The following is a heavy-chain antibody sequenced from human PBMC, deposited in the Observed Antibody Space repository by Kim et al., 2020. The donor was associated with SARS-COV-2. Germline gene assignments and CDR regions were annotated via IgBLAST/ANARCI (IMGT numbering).Heavy chain of an antibody. CDR3: ARVGDYGDYYYYYGMDV. CDR2: IYYSGST. J-gene: IGHJ6*02. Sequence: SETLSLTCTVSGGSISSYYWSWIRQPPGKGLEWIGYIYYSGSTNYNPSLKSRVTISVDTSKNQFSLKLSSVTAADTAVYYCARVGDYGDYYYYYGMDVWGQGTTVTVSS. V-gene: IGHV4-59*13. CDR1: GGSISSYY. D-gene: IGHD4-17*01.